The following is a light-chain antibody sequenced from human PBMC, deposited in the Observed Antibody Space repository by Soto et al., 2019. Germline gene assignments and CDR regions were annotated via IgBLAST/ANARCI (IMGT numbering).Light chain of an antibody. CDR3: QQYNNWPPLA. CDR2: GAS. J-gene: IGKJ4*01. Sequence: EIVLTQSPGTLSLSPGERATLSCRASQSVSRNLAWYQQIPGQAPRLLIYGASTRATGIPARFSGSGSGTEFTLTTSLLQSEDFAVYYCQQYNNWPPLAFGGGTKVEIK. V-gene: IGKV3-15*01. CDR1: QSVSRN.